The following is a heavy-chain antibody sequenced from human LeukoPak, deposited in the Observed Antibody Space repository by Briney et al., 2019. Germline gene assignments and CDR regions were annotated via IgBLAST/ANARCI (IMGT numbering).Heavy chain of an antibody. J-gene: IGHJ4*02. V-gene: IGHV3-30*04. CDR1: GFTFSSYA. CDR2: ISYDGSNK. Sequence: GGSLRLSCAASGFTFSSYAMHWVRQAPGKGLEWVAVISYDGSNKYYADSVKGRFTISRDDAKNSLYLQMNSLRAEDTALYYCARGDYFDYWGQGTLVTVSS. D-gene: IGHD3-16*01. CDR3: ARGDYFDY.